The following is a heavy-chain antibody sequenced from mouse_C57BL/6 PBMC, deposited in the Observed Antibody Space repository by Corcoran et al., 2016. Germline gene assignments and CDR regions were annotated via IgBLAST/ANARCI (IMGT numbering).Heavy chain of an antibody. CDR3: ARPGNYVRPCAY. Sequence: EVQLQQSGPVLVKPGASVKMSCKASVYTFTDYYMNWVKQSHGKSLEWIGVINPYNGGTSYNQKFKGKATLTVYKSSSTAYMELNSLTSEDSAFYYCARPGNYVRPCAYWGQGTLVTVSA. V-gene: IGHV1-19*01. CDR2: INPYNGGT. CDR1: VYTFTDYY. D-gene: IGHD2-1*01. J-gene: IGHJ3*01.